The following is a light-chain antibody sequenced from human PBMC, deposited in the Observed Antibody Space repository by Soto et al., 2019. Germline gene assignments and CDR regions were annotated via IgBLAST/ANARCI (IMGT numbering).Light chain of an antibody. Sequence: QMTQYHSSVHAAVGDRVTITCRASQGISQWLAWYQHKPGTAPKLLIFGAFSLQRGVPARFPGSGSGTDFTLTIRSLQHADGAAYYCQQVTTLPRTFGQGNKVEIK. CDR1: QGISQW. J-gene: IGKJ1*01. V-gene: IGKV1-12*01. CDR2: GAF. CDR3: QQVTTLPRT.